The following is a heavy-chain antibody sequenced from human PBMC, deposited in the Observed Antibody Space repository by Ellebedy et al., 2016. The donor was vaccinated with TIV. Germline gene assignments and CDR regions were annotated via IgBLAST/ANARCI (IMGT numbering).Heavy chain of an antibody. CDR2: ISSISGST. J-gene: IGHJ4*02. V-gene: IGHV3-23*01. CDR3: GRRKWAAANIGGPFDY. D-gene: IGHD6-25*01. Sequence: GGSLRLSCAASRFTFSSSAMSWVRQAPGKGLEWVSAISSISGSTYYADSVKGRFTISRDNSQNTLSLQMNNLRAEDTAIYYCGRRKWAAANIGGPFDYWGQGVLVTVSS. CDR1: RFTFSSSA.